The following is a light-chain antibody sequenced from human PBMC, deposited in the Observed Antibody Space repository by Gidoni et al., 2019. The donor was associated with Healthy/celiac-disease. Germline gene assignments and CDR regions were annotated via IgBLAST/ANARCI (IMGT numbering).Light chain of an antibody. CDR1: QSISSY. CDR2: AAS. Sequence: DIQMTQSQSSLSASVGDRVTITCRASQSISSYLNWYQQNPGKAPKLLIYAASSLQSGVPSRFSGSGSGTDFTLTISSLQPEEFATYYCQQSDSTPRTFGQGTKVEIK. CDR3: QQSDSTPRT. J-gene: IGKJ1*01. V-gene: IGKV1-39*01.